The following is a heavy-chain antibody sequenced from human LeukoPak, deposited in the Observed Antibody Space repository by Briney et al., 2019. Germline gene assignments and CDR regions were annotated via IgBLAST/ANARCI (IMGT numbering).Heavy chain of an antibody. CDR3: ARHTGRRAYYYYMDV. CDR2: IYPGDSDT. V-gene: IGHV5-51*01. D-gene: IGHD1-14*01. Sequence: GESLKISCKGSGYSFTSYWIGWVRQMPGKGLEWMGIIYPGDSDTRYSPSFQGQVTISADKSISTAYLQWSSLKASDTAMYYCARHTGRRAYYYYMDVWGEGTTVTISS. CDR1: GYSFTSYW. J-gene: IGHJ6*03.